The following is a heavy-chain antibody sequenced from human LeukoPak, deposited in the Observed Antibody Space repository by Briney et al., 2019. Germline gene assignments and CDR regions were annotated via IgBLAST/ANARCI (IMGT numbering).Heavy chain of an antibody. V-gene: IGHV4-31*03. CDR2: IYYSGST. J-gene: IGHJ5*02. CDR3: ARERAYINYVHNWFDP. Sequence: SETLSLTCTVSGGSISSGGYYWSWIRQHPGKGLEWIGYIYYSGSTYYNPSLKSRVTISVDTSKNQFSLKLSSVTAADTAGYYCARERAYINYVHNWFDPWGQGTLVTVSS. D-gene: IGHD4-11*01. CDR1: GGSISSGGYY.